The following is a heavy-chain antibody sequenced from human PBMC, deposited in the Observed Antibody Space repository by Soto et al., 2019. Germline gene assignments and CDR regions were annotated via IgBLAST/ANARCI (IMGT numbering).Heavy chain of an antibody. D-gene: IGHD3-22*01. CDR1: GDTFTGYY. CDR2: INPKSGGT. CDR3: ARSLSPTDLKPADSSESYSWLHR. J-gene: IGHJ5*02. V-gene: IGHV1-2*02. Sequence: ASVKVSCKASGDTFTGYYLHWVRQAPGQGLEWMGWINPKSGGTKYAQNFQGRVTMTRDTSISTAYMDLSRLSSDDTAVYYCARSLSPTDLKPADSSESYSWLHRLRQGTLGTVAS.